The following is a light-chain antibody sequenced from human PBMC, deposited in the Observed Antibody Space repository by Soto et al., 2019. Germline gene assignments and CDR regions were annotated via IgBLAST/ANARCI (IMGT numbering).Light chain of an antibody. CDR1: QSISSR. V-gene: IGKV1-5*01. J-gene: IGKJ1*01. CDR3: QESYSALWGT. CDR2: HAS. Sequence: QITQSPATLSASVGDRATITCRASQSISSRLAWYQQKPGEAPKLLIYHASTWESGVPLRFSGSGSGTEFTLTISSLEPEDFATYYCQESYSALWGTCGQGTKVDIK.